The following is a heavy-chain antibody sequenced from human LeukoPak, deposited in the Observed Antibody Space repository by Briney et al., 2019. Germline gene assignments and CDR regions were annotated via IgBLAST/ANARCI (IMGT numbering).Heavy chain of an antibody. Sequence: SETLSLTCSVSGDSISSGGYYWSWIRQHPGKGLEWIGNIYCSGSTYDNPSLKSRLTISVDTSKNQFSLELSSVTAADTAVYYCARGRIGTGYYFDYWGQGTLVTVSS. V-gene: IGHV4-31*03. CDR2: IYCSGST. D-gene: IGHD6-13*01. CDR3: ARGRIGTGYYFDY. CDR1: GDSISSGGYY. J-gene: IGHJ4*02.